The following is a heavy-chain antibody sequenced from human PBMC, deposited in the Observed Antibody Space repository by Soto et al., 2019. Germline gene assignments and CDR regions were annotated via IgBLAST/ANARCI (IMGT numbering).Heavy chain of an antibody. V-gene: IGHV3-23*01. CDR2: ISGSGVNT. Sequence: EVQLLESGGALLQPGGSLRLSCAASGFTFSSYAVNWVRQAPGKGLEWVSTISGSGVNTYYADSVKGRFTISRDNSKNTLYLQMNSLRAEDTAVYYCAKDLVYLPPPLSSSPQGGWFDPWGQGTLVTVSS. CDR1: GFTFSSYA. D-gene: IGHD1-26*01. CDR3: AKDLVYLPPPLSSSPQGGWFDP. J-gene: IGHJ5*02.